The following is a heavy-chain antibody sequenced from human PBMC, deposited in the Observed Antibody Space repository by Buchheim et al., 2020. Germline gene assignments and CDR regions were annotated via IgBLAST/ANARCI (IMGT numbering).Heavy chain of an antibody. V-gene: IGHV1-46*01. CDR2: INPSGGST. CDR1: GYTFTSYY. D-gene: IGHD2-15*01. Sequence: QVQLVQSGAEVKKPGASVKVSCKASGYTFTSYYMHWVRQAPGQGLEWMGIINPSGGSTSYAQKFQGRVTMTRDTSTSTGYMELSSLRSEDTAVYYCARSFLGYCSGGSCPYGMDVWGQGTT. J-gene: IGHJ6*02. CDR3: ARSFLGYCSGGSCPYGMDV.